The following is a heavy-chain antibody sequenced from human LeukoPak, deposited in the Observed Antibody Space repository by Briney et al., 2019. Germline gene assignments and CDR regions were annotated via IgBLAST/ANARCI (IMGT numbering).Heavy chain of an antibody. J-gene: IGHJ2*01. Sequence: GESLKLSCKGSGYIFTTYWIGWVRQMPGKGLEWMGTIYPGDSDTRYSPSFQGQVTISADKSTSGAYLQWSSLKASDAAIYYCARRTAYMDYFEPWGRGTLVTVSS. CDR3: ARRTAYMDYFEP. D-gene: IGHD2-21*01. CDR2: IYPGDSDT. CDR1: GYIFTTYW. V-gene: IGHV5-51*01.